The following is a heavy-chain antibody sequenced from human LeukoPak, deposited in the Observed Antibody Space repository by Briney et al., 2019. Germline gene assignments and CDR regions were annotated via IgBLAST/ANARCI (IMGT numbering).Heavy chain of an antibody. V-gene: IGHV1-46*01. CDR1: GYTFTSYY. Sequence: ASVKVSCKASGYTFTSYYMHWVRQAPGQGLEWMGIINPSGGSTSYAQKFQGRVTMTRDTSTSTVYMELSSLRSEDTAVYYCARVVPAAIGYYYYMDVWGKGTTVAVSS. D-gene: IGHD2-2*01. J-gene: IGHJ6*03. CDR2: INPSGGST. CDR3: ARVVPAAIGYYYYMDV.